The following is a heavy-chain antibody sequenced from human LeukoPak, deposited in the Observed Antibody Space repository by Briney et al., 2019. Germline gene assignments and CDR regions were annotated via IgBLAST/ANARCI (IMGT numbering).Heavy chain of an antibody. Sequence: GGSLRLSCAASGFTFDDYAMHWDRQAPRKGLEWVSPISGDGGSTYYADSVKGRFTISRDNSKNALYLQMNSLRTEDTALYYCAKVLGDGYNWDTFDYWGQGTLVTVSS. V-gene: IGHV3-43*02. CDR2: ISGDGGST. CDR1: GFTFDDYA. CDR3: AKVLGDGYNWDTFDY. J-gene: IGHJ4*02. D-gene: IGHD5-24*01.